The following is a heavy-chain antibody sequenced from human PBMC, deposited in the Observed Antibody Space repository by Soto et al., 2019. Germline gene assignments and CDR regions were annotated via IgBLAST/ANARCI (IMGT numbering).Heavy chain of an antibody. D-gene: IGHD6-13*01. CDR2: ISAYNGNT. Sequence: GASVKVSCKASGYTFTSYCISWVRQAPGQGLEWMGWISAYNGNTNYAQKPQGRVTMTTDTSTSTAYMELRSLRSDDTAVYYCARDCRQQLVRFGMNNWFDPWGQGTLVTVSS. V-gene: IGHV1-18*01. CDR1: GYTFTSYC. CDR3: ARDCRQQLVRFGMNNWFDP. J-gene: IGHJ5*02.